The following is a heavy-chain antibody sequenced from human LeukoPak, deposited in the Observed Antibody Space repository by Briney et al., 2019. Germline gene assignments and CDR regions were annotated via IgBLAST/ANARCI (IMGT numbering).Heavy chain of an antibody. V-gene: IGHV4-30-2*01. D-gene: IGHD1/OR15-1a*01. Sequence: PSQTLSLTCAVSGGSISSGGYSWSWIRQPPGTGLEWIGYIYHSGSTYYNPSLKSRVTISVDRSKNQFSLKLSSVTAADTAVYYCARGTYDAFDIWGQGTMVTVSS. CDR2: IYHSGST. J-gene: IGHJ3*02. CDR1: GGSISSGGYS. CDR3: ARGTYDAFDI.